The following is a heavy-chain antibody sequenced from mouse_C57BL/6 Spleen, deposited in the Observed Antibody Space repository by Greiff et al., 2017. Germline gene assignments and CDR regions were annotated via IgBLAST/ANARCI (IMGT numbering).Heavy chain of an antibody. CDR2: IDPANGNT. CDR3: ARSNYYGSSFYAMDY. CDR1: GFNIKNTY. D-gene: IGHD1-1*01. J-gene: IGHJ4*01. Sequence: EVMLVESVAELVRPGASVKLSCTASGFNIKNTYMHWVKLRPEQGLEWIGRIDPANGNTKYAPKFQGKATITADTSSNTAYLQLSSLTSEDTAIYYCARSNYYGSSFYAMDYWGQGTSVTVSS. V-gene: IGHV14-3*01.